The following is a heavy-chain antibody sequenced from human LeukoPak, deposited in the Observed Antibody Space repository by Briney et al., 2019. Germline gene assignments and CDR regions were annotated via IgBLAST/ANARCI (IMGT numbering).Heavy chain of an antibody. V-gene: IGHV3-23*01. D-gene: IGHD3-10*01. CDR1: GFTFSSYG. J-gene: IGHJ4*02. CDR3: AKDRGIISDY. CDR2: ITGSGDST. Sequence: GGSLRLSCAASGFTFSSYGMSWVRQAPGKGLEWVSAITGSGDSTYYADSVKGRFTISRDNSKNTLYLQMNSLRAEDTAVYYCAKDRGIISDYWGQGTLVTVSS.